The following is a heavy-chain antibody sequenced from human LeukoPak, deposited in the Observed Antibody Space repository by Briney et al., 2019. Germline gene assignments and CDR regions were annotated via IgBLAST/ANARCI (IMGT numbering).Heavy chain of an antibody. CDR1: GFTFSSYW. Sequence: GGSLRLSCAASGFTFSSYWMHWVRQAPGKGLVWVSRIIIDGSSTSYADCVEGRFTISRDNAKNTLYLQMTTLKSEATAVYYCARSSAPWGQGTLVTVSS. V-gene: IGHV3-74*01. J-gene: IGHJ5*02. CDR2: IIIDGSST. D-gene: IGHD6-6*01. CDR3: ARSSAP.